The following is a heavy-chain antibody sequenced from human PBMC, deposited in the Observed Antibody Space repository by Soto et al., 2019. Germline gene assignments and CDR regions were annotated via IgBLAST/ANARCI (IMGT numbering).Heavy chain of an antibody. J-gene: IGHJ3*01. CDR1: GFSLTTSGVG. Sequence: SGPTLVNPTQTLPLTCSFSGFSLTTSGVGVGWIRQPPGKALEWLAQIYWSGDEHYKPSLKSRLSIMKAASKNQVVLTMTNMDPVDTATYYCARGIATRPVSAFDVWGQGTMVTVSS. CDR2: IYWSGDE. CDR3: ARGIATRPVSAFDV. V-gene: IGHV2-5*01. D-gene: IGHD6-6*01.